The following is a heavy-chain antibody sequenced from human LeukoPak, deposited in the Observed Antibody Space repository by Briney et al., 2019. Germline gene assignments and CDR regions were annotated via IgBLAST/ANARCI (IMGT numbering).Heavy chain of an antibody. J-gene: IGHJ5*02. CDR3: ARHPATVSKGWFDP. CDR1: GYSISSGYY. D-gene: IGHD4-17*01. CDR2: IYHSGST. Sequence: PSETLSLTCAVSGYSISSGYYWGWIRQPPGKGREWIGSIYHSGSTYYNPSLKSRVTISVDTSKNQFSLKLSSVTAADTAVYYCARHPATVSKGWFDPWGQGTLVTVSS. V-gene: IGHV4-38-2*01.